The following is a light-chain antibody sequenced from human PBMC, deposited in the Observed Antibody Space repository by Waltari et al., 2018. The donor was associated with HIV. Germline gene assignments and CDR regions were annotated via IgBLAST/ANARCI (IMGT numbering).Light chain of an antibody. CDR2: HVI. J-gene: IGLJ1*01. CDR3: GSYAGNYTSLV. Sequence: SALSLPRSVSGAPGQPAAISYTVTSGALHGYHYVSCYQQHPGKAPQLIIHHVIKRPSGVPDRFSGSKSGNTASLAISGLQAEDEAHYYCGSYAGNYTSLVFGAGTKVTVL. CDR1: SGALHGYHY. V-gene: IGLV2-11*01.